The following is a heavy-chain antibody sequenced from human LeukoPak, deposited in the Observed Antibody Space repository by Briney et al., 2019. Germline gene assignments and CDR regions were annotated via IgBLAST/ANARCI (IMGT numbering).Heavy chain of an antibody. Sequence: GGSLRLSCAASGFTFSSYAMSWVRQAPGKGLEWVSSISSGSTYIHYTDSVKGRFTISRDNAKNSLYLQMTSLRAEDTAVYYCARDPSNYGDFDYWGQGTLVTVSS. V-gene: IGHV3-21*01. CDR3: ARDPSNYGDFDY. CDR1: GFTFSSYA. J-gene: IGHJ4*02. D-gene: IGHD4-17*01. CDR2: ISSGSTYI.